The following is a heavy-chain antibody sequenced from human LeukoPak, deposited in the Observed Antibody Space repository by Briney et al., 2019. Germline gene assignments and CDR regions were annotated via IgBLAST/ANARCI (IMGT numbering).Heavy chain of an antibody. V-gene: IGHV4-34*01. CDR1: GGSFSGYH. Sequence: SETLSLTCAVYGGSFSGYHWSWIRQPPGKGLEWIGEINHSGSTNYNPSLKSRVTISVDTSKNQFSLKLSSVTAADTAVYYCARGGGPPRLRQRYYFDYWGQGTLVTVSS. J-gene: IGHJ4*02. CDR2: INHSGST. CDR3: ARGGGPPRLRQRYYFDY. D-gene: IGHD6-25*01.